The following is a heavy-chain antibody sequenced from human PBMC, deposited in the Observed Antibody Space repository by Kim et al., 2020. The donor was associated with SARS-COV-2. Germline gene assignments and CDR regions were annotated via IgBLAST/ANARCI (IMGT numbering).Heavy chain of an antibody. D-gene: IGHD3-9*01. CDR3: AGWLYYGIDV. V-gene: IGHV3-9*01. CDR1: GFTFDAYA. J-gene: IGHJ6*02. Sequence: GGSLRLSCAASGFTFDAYAMDWVRQAPGKGLEWVAGITWNSGSVGYADSVKGRFAISRDKAKNSLYQQMNSLSTEDTGLFYCAGWLYYGIDVRGQGTMVTASS. CDR2: ITWNSGSV.